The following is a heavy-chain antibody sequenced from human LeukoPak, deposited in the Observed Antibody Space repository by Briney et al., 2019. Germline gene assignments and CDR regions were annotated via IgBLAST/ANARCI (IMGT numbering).Heavy chain of an antibody. CDR2: INTDGSIT. CDR3: ASLGTLVP. V-gene: IGHV3-74*03. CDR1: GFTFSSYS. J-gene: IGHJ5*02. D-gene: IGHD3-9*01. Sequence: GGSLRLSCAAPGFTFSSYSINWVRQASGKGLVWVSRINTDGSITTYADSVKSRFTISRDNAKNTLYLQMNSLRDEDTAVYYCASLGTLVPWGQGTLVTVSS.